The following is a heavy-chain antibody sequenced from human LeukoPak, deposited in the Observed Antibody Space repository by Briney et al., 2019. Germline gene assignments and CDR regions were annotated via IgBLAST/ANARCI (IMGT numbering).Heavy chain of an antibody. J-gene: IGHJ3*02. CDR3: AKPGDCGGDCQLDAFDI. CDR1: GFTFSSYA. Sequence: GGPLRLSCAASGFTFSSYAMSWVRQAPGKGLEWVSAISGSGGSTYYADSVKGRFTISRDNSKNTLYLQMNSLRAEDTAVYYCAKPGDCGGDCQLDAFDIWGQGTMVTVSS. D-gene: IGHD2-21*01. CDR2: ISGSGGST. V-gene: IGHV3-23*01.